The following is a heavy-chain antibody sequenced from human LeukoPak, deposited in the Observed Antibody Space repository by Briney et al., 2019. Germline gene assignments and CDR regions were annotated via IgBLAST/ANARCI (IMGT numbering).Heavy chain of an antibody. Sequence: GGSLRLSCAASGFTFSGFAMTWVRQAPGKGLEWVSSIGSDYKTHYSESVKGRFAISRDNSKSTLFLQMNSLRPEDTAVYYCGRDLGGRGGAWGQGTLVTVSS. CDR2: IGSDYKT. V-gene: IGHV3-23*01. CDR1: GFTFSGFA. J-gene: IGHJ5*02. CDR3: GRDLGGRGGA. D-gene: IGHD1-26*01.